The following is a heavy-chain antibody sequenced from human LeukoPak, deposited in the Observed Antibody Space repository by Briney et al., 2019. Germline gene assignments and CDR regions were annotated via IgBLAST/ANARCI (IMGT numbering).Heavy chain of an antibody. J-gene: IGHJ4*02. CDR3: AKDQGGTTVTLFDY. CDR1: GGSISSYY. D-gene: IGHD4-17*01. V-gene: IGHV4-59*01. CDR2: IYYRGDT. Sequence: SETLSLTCTVSGGSISSYYWSWIRQPPGKGLEWIGYIYYRGDTNYNLSLKSRVTISVDTSKNQFSLKLSSVTAADTAVYYCAKDQGGTTVTLFDYWGQGSLVTVSS.